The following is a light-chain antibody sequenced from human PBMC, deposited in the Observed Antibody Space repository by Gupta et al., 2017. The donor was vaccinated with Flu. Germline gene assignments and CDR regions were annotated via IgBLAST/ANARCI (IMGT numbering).Light chain of an antibody. CDR3: TAWDDSLNGVL. CDR1: SSNIGGNP. J-gene: IGLJ2*01. Sequence: RVTISCSGSSSNIGGNPVHWYQQLPGTAPKLLVYNNNQRPSGVPDRISGSKSGTSASLAISGLQSEDEADYYCTAWDDSLNGVLFGGGTKLTVL. V-gene: IGLV1-44*01. CDR2: NNN.